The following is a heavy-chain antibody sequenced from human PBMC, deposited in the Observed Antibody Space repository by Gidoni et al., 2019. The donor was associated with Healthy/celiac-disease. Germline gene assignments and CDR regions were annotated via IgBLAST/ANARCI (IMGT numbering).Heavy chain of an antibody. V-gene: IGHV1-46*01. D-gene: IGHD2-2*01. CDR2: INPSGGST. CDR1: GYPFTSYY. CDR3: ARAVVVPAAMIWDAFDI. Sequence: QVQLVQSGAEVKKPGASVKVSCKASGYPFTSYYMHWVRQAPGQGLEWMGIINPSGGSTSYAQKFQGRVTMTRDTSTSTVYMELSSLRSEDTAVYYCARAVVVPAAMIWDAFDIWGQGTMVTVSS. J-gene: IGHJ3*02.